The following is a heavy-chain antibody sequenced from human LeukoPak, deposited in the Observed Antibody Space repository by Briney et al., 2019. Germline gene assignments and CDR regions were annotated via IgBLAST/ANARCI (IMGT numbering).Heavy chain of an antibody. CDR1: GFTFSNYA. J-gene: IGHJ4*02. V-gene: IGHV3-30*18. CDR2: ISYDGSNK. D-gene: IGHD6-13*01. Sequence: GGSLRLSCAASGFTFSNYAMSWVRQAPVKGLEWVAVISYDGSNKYYADSVKGRFTISRGNSKNTLYLQMNSLRAEDTAVYYCAKDIAAAGTLDYWGQGTLVTVSS. CDR3: AKDIAAAGTLDY.